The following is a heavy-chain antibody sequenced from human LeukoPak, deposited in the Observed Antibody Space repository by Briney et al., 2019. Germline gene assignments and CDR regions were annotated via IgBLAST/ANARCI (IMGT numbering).Heavy chain of an antibody. J-gene: IGHJ5*02. CDR1: GGFFSGYY. V-gene: IGHV4-34*01. D-gene: IGHD2-15*01. Sequence: KPSETLTLTCAVYGGFFSGYYWGWIRQPPGKGLQWIGEINHSGSTNYNPSLKSRVTISVDTSKNQFSLKLSSVTAADTAVYYCATSGGPINWFDPWGQGTLVTVSS. CDR3: ATSGGPINWFDP. CDR2: INHSGST.